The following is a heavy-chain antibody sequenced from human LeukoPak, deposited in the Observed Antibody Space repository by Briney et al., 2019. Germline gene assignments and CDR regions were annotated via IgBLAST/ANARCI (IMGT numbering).Heavy chain of an antibody. V-gene: IGHV3-21*01. CDR1: GFTFSSYH. Sequence: GGSLRLSRAASGFTFSSYHMNWVRQAPGKGLEWVSSISSSSSYIYYVDSVEGRFTISRDNAKNSLYLQMTSLRAEDTAMYYCAREIPTAMSAFDIWGQGTMVTVSS. CDR3: AREIPTAMSAFDI. D-gene: IGHD2-2*01. CDR2: ISSSSSYI. J-gene: IGHJ3*02.